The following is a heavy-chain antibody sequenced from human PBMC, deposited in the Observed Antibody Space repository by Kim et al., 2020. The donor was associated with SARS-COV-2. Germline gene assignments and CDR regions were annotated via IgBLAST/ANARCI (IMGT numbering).Heavy chain of an antibody. CDR2: IYYSGST. J-gene: IGHJ4*02. D-gene: IGHD3-3*01. Sequence: SETLSLTCTVSGGSISSSSYYWGWIRQPPGKGLEWIGSIYYSGSTYYNPSLKSRVTISVDTSKNQFSLKLRSVTAADTAVYYCARITRNYEFWSGSDHWGQGTLVTVSS. CDR3: ARITRNYEFWSGSDH. V-gene: IGHV4-39*01. CDR1: GGSISSSSYY.